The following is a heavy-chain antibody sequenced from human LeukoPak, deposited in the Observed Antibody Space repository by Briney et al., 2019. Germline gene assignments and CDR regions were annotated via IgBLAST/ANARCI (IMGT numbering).Heavy chain of an antibody. CDR1: GFTVSSNY. V-gene: IGHV3-53*01. D-gene: IGHD5-18*01. J-gene: IGHJ4*02. CDR2: IYSGGST. CDR3: ASGKATAMAQGY. Sequence: GGSLRLSCAASGFTVSSNYMSWVRQAPGKGLEWVSVIYSGGSTYYADSVKGRSTISRDNSKNTLYLQMNSLRADDTAVYYCASGKATAMAQGYWGQGTLVTVSS.